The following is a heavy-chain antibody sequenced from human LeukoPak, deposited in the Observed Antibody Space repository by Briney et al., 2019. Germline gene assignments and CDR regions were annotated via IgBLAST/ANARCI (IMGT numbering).Heavy chain of an antibody. CDR2: IRYDGGNK. CDR1: GFTFSSYG. CDR3: AKDKPLLEWTSGGYMDV. J-gene: IGHJ6*03. D-gene: IGHD3-3*01. V-gene: IGHV3-30*02. Sequence: GGSLRLSCAASGFTFSSYGMHWVRQAPGKGLEWVAFIRYDGGNKYYADSVKGRFTISRDNSKNTLYLQMNSLRAEDTAVYYCAKDKPLLEWTSGGYMDVWGKGTTVTVSS.